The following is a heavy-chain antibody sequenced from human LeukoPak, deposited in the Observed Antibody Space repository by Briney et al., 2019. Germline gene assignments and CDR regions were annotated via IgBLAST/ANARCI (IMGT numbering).Heavy chain of an antibody. J-gene: IGHJ4*02. CDR1: GGTFSSYA. V-gene: IGHV1-69*13. D-gene: IGHD3-10*01. CDR3: ARERGPYYFDY. CDR2: IIPIFGTA. Sequence: ASVKVSCKASGGTFSSYAISWVRQAPGQGLEWMGGIIPIFGTADYAQKFQGRVTITADESTSTAYMELSSLRSEDTAVYYCARERGPYYFDYWGQGTLVTVSS.